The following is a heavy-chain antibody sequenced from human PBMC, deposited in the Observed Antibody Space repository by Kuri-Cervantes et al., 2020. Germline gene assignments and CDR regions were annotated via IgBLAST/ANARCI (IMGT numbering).Heavy chain of an antibody. CDR2: INHSGST. V-gene: IGHV4-34*01. CDR1: GGSFSGYF. D-gene: IGHD6-13*01. J-gene: IGHJ5*02. Sequence: SETLSLTCAVYGGSFSGYFWSWIRQPPGKGLDWIGEINHSGSTNYNPSLKSRVTISVDTSKNQFSLKLTSVTAADTAVYYCARGAGYSSSWYENWFDPWGQGTLVTVSS. CDR3: ARGAGYSSSWYENWFDP.